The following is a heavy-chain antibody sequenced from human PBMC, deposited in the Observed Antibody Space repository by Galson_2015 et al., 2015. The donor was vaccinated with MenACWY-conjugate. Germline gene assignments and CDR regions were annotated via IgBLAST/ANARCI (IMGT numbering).Heavy chain of an antibody. CDR3: AKDLFRTFQAWDY. CDR2: IRFDGSIK. Sequence: SLRLSCAASGFSFSSDGMHWVRQAPGKGLEWVAFIRFDGSIKYYADSVKGRFTISRDNSKNTLYLQMNSLRPEDTAVYYCAKDLFRTFQAWDYWGQGTLVTVSS. V-gene: IGHV3-30*02. D-gene: IGHD2/OR15-2a*01. CDR1: GFSFSSDG. J-gene: IGHJ4*02.